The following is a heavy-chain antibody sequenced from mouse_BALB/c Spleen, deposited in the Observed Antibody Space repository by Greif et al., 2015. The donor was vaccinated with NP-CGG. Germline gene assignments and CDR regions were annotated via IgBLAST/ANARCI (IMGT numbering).Heavy chain of an antibody. D-gene: IGHD4-1*01. J-gene: IGHJ4*01. CDR2: ISSGGSYT. V-gene: IGHV5-6*01. Sequence: EVKVVESGGDLVKPGGSLKLSCAASGFTFSSYGMSWVRQTPDKRLEWVATISSGGSYTYYPDSVKGRFTISRDNAKNTLYLQMSSLKSEDTAMYYCARGTGNYAMDYWGQGTSVTVSS. CDR3: ARGTGNYAMDY. CDR1: GFTFSSYG.